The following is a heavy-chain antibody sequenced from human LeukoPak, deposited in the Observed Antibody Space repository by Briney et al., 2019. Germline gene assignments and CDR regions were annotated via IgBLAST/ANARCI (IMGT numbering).Heavy chain of an antibody. CDR3: ARDTYYYDSSGYLSFDY. V-gene: IGHV4-4*07. Sequence: SETLSLTCTVSGVSISSYYWSWIRQPAGKGLEWIGRIHTSGSTNYNPSLKSRVTMSVDTSKNQFSLKLSSVTAADTAVYYCARDTYYYDSSGYLSFDYWGQGTLVTVSS. CDR1: GVSISSYY. CDR2: IHTSGST. D-gene: IGHD3-22*01. J-gene: IGHJ4*02.